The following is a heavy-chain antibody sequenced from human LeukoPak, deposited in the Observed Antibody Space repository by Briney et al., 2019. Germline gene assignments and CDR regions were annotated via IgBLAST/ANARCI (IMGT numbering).Heavy chain of an antibody. Sequence: PSETLSLTCTVSGGSISGHFWSWIRQPPGKGLEWIGYIYTSGSTNYNPSLKSRVTISVDTSKNQFSLKLSSVTAADTAVYYCARQIASAGTAGFDFWGQGALVTVSS. CDR3: ARQIASAGTAGFDF. CDR2: IYTSGST. CDR1: GGSISGHF. J-gene: IGHJ4*02. D-gene: IGHD6-13*01. V-gene: IGHV4-4*09.